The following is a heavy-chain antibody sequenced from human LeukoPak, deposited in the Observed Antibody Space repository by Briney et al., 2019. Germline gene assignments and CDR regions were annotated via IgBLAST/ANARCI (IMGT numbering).Heavy chain of an antibody. Sequence: KPAETLSLTCTVSGYSISSGYYWGWIRQPPGEGLEWMGSIYHSGSTFYNPSLKRRVTISVHMSKNQFSLKLSSVTAADTAVYYCARNLWYYYYYMAVWGNGTTVTVSS. J-gene: IGHJ6*03. CDR2: IYHSGST. CDR3: ARNLWYYYYYMAV. V-gene: IGHV4-38-2*02. CDR1: GYSISSGYY. D-gene: IGHD3-10*01.